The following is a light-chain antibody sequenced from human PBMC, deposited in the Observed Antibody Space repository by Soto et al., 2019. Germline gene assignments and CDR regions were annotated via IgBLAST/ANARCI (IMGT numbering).Light chain of an antibody. V-gene: IGKV1-33*01. CDR3: QQYDRLPIT. CDR1: QDIGNF. CDR2: DAA. J-gene: IGKJ5*01. Sequence: DIQITQSPSSLSASVGDRVTITCQASQDIGNFSTWYQQKPGRAPVLLIYDAANLATGVPPRFSGSGSGRDFTLTISSLQPEDIAAYYCQQYDRLPITFGQGTRLEIK.